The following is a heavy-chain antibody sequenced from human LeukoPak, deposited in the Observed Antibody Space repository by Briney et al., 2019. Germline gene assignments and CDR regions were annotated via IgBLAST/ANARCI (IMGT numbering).Heavy chain of an antibody. CDR1: GGSFSGYY. V-gene: IGHV4-34*01. CDR2: INHSGGT. CDR3: AEGPPVDYYDGSCYYYFDY. D-gene: IGHD3-22*01. J-gene: IGHJ4*02. Sequence: SETLSLTCAVYGGSFSGYYWSWIRQPPGKGLEWIGEINHSGGTDYNPSLKSRVTISLDTSKNQFSLKLSSVTAADTAVYYCAEGPPVDYYDGSCYYYFDYWGQGTLVTVSS.